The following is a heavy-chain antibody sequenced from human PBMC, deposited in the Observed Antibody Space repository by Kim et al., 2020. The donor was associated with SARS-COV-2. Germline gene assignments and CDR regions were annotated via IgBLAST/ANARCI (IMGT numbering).Heavy chain of an antibody. CDR3: AKDSYYDILTGTLNYYYYGVDV. CDR2: ISGSGGST. D-gene: IGHD3-9*01. V-gene: IGHV3-23*01. Sequence: GGSLRLSCAASGFTFSSYAMSWVRQAPGKGLEWVSAISGSGGSTYYADSVKGRFTISRDNSKNTLYLQMNSLRAEDTAVYYCAKDSYYDILTGTLNYYYYGVDVWGQGTTVTVSS. J-gene: IGHJ6*02. CDR1: GFTFSSYA.